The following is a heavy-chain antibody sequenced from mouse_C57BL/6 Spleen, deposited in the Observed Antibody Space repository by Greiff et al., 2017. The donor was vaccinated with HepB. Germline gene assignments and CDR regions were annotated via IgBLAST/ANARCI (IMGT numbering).Heavy chain of an antibody. CDR3: ARWFTTVVVKGYFDY. CDR1: GYAFSSSW. Sequence: QVQLQQSGPELVKPGASVKISCKASGYAFSSSWMNWVKQRPGKGLEWIGRIYPGDGDTNYNGKFKGKATLTADKSSSTAYMQLSSLTSEDSAVYCCARWFTTVVVKGYFDYWGQGTTLTVSS. J-gene: IGHJ2*01. V-gene: IGHV1-82*01. CDR2: IYPGDGDT. D-gene: IGHD1-1*01.